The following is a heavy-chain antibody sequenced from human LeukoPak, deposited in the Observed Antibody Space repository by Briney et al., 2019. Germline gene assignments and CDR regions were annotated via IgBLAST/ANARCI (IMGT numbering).Heavy chain of an antibody. Sequence: GGSLRLSCAASGFTFSTYWMNWFRQTPGKGLEWVAKIKADGGEKDHVASVKGRFTISRDNAKNSLYLQMNSLRVEDTALYYCARRAPSHDFDDWGQGTLVTVSS. CDR3: ARRAPSHDFDD. V-gene: IGHV3-7*01. CDR1: GFTFSTYW. CDR2: IKADGGEK. J-gene: IGHJ4*02.